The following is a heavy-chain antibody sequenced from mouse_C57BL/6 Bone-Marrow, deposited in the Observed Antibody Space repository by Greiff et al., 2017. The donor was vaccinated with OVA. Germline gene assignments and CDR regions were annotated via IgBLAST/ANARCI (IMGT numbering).Heavy chain of an antibody. V-gene: IGHV1-61*01. Sequence: QVQLQQPGAELVRPGSSVKLSCKASGYTFTSYWMDWVKQRPGQGLEWIGNIYPSDSETHYNQKFKDKATLTVDKSSSTAYMQLSSLTSEDSAVYYCAREGLRSFDYWGQGTTLTVSS. CDR2: IYPSDSET. D-gene: IGHD2-4*01. CDR1: GYTFTSYW. CDR3: AREGLRSFDY. J-gene: IGHJ2*01.